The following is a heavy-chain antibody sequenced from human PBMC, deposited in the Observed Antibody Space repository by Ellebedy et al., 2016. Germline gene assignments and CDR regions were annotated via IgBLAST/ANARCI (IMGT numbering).Heavy chain of an antibody. CDR1: GFIFSGHD. CDR2: IFHDGSEK. CDR3: ARDQTGYCSGGSCYPWDS. Sequence: GESLKISCAASGFIFSGHDMHWVRQAPGKGLEWLSVIFHDGSEKYYADSVKGRFTISRDNSKNTLYLQMNSLRAEDTAVYYCARDQTGYCSGGSCYPWDSWGQGTLVTVSS. D-gene: IGHD2-15*01. V-gene: IGHV3-30*03. J-gene: IGHJ4*02.